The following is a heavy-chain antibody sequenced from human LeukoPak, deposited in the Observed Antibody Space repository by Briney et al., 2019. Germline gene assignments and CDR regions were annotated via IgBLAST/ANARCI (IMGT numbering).Heavy chain of an antibody. J-gene: IGHJ5*01. CDR2: ISSSSRTI. V-gene: IGHV3-48*01. CDR3: AKGSPRGGFDS. D-gene: IGHD1-14*01. CDR1: DLTFSTFT. Sequence: GGSLRLSCAPSDLTFSTFTMHWVRQAPGKGLEWLSSISSSSRTINYADSVQGRFTVSRDNANSSMFLQMNELRREDTAVYYCAKGSPRGGFDSWGQGTLVTVSS.